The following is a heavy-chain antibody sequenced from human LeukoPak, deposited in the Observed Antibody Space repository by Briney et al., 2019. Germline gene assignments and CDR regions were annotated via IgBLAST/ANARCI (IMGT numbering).Heavy chain of an antibody. CDR1: GFTFSTYG. Sequence: GGSLRLSCAASGFTFSTYGMHWVRQAPGKGLEWVSGISWNSGSIGYADSVKGRFTISRDNAKNSLYLQMNSLRAEDTALYYCAKDIAAAGKFYYGMDVWGQGTTVTVSS. CDR2: ISWNSGSI. D-gene: IGHD6-13*01. CDR3: AKDIAAAGKFYYGMDV. J-gene: IGHJ6*02. V-gene: IGHV3-9*01.